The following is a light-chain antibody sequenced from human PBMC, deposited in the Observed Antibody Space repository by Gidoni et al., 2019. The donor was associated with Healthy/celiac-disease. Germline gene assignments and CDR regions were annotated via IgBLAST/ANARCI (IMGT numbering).Light chain of an antibody. Sequence: DMEITESPSSLSASVGDRVTITCQASQDISNYLNWYQQKPGKAPKLLIYDASNLETGVPSRFSGSGSGTDFTLTISSLQPEDIATYYCQQYDNLLLTFGEGTKVEIK. CDR3: QQYDNLLLT. V-gene: IGKV1-33*01. J-gene: IGKJ4*01. CDR2: DAS. CDR1: QDISNY.